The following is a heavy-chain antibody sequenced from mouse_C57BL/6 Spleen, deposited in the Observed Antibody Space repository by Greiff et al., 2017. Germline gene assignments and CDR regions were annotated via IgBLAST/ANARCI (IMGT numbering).Heavy chain of an antibody. CDR3: ARDYYGSSSYAMDY. CDR1: GYAFSSYW. J-gene: IGHJ4*01. V-gene: IGHV1-80*01. D-gene: IGHD1-1*01. Sequence: LQESGAELVKPGASVKISCKASGYAFSSYWMNWVKQRPGKGLEWIGQIYPGDGDTNYNGKFKGKATLTADKSSSTAYMQLSSLTSEDSAVYFCARDYYGSSSYAMDYWGQGTSVTVSS. CDR2: IYPGDGDT.